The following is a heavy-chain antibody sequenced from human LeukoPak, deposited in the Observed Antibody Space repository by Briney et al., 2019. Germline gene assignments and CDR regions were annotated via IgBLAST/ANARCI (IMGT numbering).Heavy chain of an antibody. Sequence: PSETLSLTCAVYGGSFSGYYWSWIRQPPGKGLEWIGEINHSGSTNYNPSLKSRVTISVDTSKNQFSLKLSSLTAADTAVYYCARAFFIGSSGQHFTHDYWGQGTLVTVSS. CDR1: GGSFSGYY. CDR3: ARAFFIGSSGQHFTHDY. V-gene: IGHV4-34*01. D-gene: IGHD3-22*01. J-gene: IGHJ4*02. CDR2: INHSGST.